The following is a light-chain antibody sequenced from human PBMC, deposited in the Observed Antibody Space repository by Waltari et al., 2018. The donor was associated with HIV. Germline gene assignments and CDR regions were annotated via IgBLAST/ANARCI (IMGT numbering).Light chain of an antibody. CDR1: SSNIGAGYE. V-gene: IGLV1-40*01. J-gene: IGLJ2*01. CDR3: QSYDSSLSGVL. CDR2: DMH. Sequence: QSVLTQPPSVSGAPGQRVTISCTGSSSNIGAGYEVHWYQPLPGTGPKLLIYDMHNRPSEVPDRFSGATSGTSTTLAITGLQGEDEADYYCQSYDSSLSGVLFGGGTKLTVL.